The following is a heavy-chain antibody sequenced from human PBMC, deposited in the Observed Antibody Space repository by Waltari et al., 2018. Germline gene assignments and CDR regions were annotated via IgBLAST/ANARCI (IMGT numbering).Heavy chain of an antibody. CDR1: GYSISSGYY. V-gene: IGHV4-38-2*01. D-gene: IGHD4-17*01. CDR3: ARHTYGEGVDWYFDL. CDR2: IYHSGGT. Sequence: QVQLQESGPGLVKPSETLSLTCAVSGYSISSGYYWGWIRQPPGKGLEWIGSIYHSGGTYYNPSLKSRVTISVDTSKNQFSLKLSSVTAADTAVYYCARHTYGEGVDWYFDLWGRGTLVIVSS. J-gene: IGHJ2*01.